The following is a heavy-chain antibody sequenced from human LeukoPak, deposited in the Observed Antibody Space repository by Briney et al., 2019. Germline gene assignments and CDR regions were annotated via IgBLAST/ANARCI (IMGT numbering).Heavy chain of an antibody. Sequence: GSLRLSCAASGFTFSSYAMSWVRQAPGKGLEWVSAISGSGGSTYYADSVKGRFTISRDNSKNTLYLQMNSLRAEDTAVYYCAKDSYYGSGSYPSYYYGMDVWGQGTTVTVSS. D-gene: IGHD3-10*01. V-gene: IGHV3-23*01. CDR2: ISGSGGST. CDR1: GFTFSSYA. J-gene: IGHJ6*02. CDR3: AKDSYYGSGSYPSYYYGMDV.